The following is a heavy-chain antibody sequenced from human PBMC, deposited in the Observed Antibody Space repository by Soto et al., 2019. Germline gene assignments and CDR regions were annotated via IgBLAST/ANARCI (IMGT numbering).Heavy chain of an antibody. CDR1: GFTFSSYS. V-gene: IGHV3-48*04. CDR2: ISSSSSTI. D-gene: IGHD3-10*01. Sequence: GGSLRLSCAASGFTFSSYSMNWVRQAPGKGLEWVSYISSSSSTIYYADSVKGRFTISRDNAKNSLYLQMNSLRAEYTAVYYCARDWVLDAFDIWGQGTMVTVSS. J-gene: IGHJ3*02. CDR3: ARDWVLDAFDI.